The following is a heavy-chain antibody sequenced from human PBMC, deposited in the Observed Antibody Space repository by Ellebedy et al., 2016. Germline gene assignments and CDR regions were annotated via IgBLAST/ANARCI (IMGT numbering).Heavy chain of an antibody. Sequence: GGSLRLSXAASGFTFSNYIMRWVRQAPGKGLEWVSSISGSGENTAYADSEKGRFTISRDNPKNTLYLQMNSLRAEDTAVYYCAKDNGVKASDYWGQGTLVTASS. J-gene: IGHJ4*02. CDR2: ISGSGENT. CDR3: AKDNGVKASDY. V-gene: IGHV3-23*01. D-gene: IGHD2-8*01. CDR1: GFTFSNYI.